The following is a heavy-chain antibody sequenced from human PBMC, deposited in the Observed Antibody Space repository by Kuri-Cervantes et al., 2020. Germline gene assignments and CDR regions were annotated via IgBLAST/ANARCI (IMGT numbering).Heavy chain of an antibody. D-gene: IGHD5-12*01. Sequence: SETLSLTCSVSGGSISGYYWSWIRQPPGKGLEYIGYIYYSGSTYYNPSLKSRVTISVDTSKNQFSLKLSSVTAADTAVYYCARANSGYDFYYYYGMDVWGQGTTVTVSS. CDR3: ARANSGYDFYYYYGMDV. CDR1: GGSISGYY. CDR2: IYYSGST. V-gene: IGHV4-59*08. J-gene: IGHJ6*02.